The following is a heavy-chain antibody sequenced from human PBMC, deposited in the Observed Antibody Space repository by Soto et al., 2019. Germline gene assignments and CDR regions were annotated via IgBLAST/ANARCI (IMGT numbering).Heavy chain of an antibody. CDR2: IIPIFGTA. V-gene: IGHV1-69*01. J-gene: IGHJ4*02. Sequence: QVQLVQSGAEVKKPGSSVKVSCKASGGTFSSYAISWVRQAPGQGLEWMGGIIPIFGTANYAQKFQGRVTITADESPSTAYMERSSPSSEDTAVYYCARYCSSSSCYPSFDYWGQGTLVTVSS. CDR1: GGTFSSYA. CDR3: ARYCSSSSCYPSFDY. D-gene: IGHD2-2*01.